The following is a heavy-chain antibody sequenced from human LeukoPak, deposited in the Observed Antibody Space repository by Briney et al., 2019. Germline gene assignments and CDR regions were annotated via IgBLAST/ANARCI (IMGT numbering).Heavy chain of an antibody. J-gene: IGHJ4*02. CDR1: GFTFDDYA. V-gene: IGHV3-9*01. D-gene: IGHD1-1*01. CDR3: ARSFTTRPEDVGY. CDR2: ISWNSGSI. Sequence: HPGGSLRLSCVASGFTFDDYAMHWVRQAPGKGLEWVSGISWNSGSIGYADSVKGRFTISRDNSKNTLYLQMNSLRAEDTAVYYCARSFTTRPEDVGYWGQGTLVTVSS.